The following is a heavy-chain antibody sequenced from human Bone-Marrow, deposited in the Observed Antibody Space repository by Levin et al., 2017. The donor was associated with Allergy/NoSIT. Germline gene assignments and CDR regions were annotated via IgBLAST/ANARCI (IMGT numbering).Heavy chain of an antibody. D-gene: IGHD1-1*01. V-gene: IGHV3-7*01. Sequence: LSLTCAASGFIFRAHWMNWVRQAPGKGLEWVATIHPDGSEERYVDSLKGRFTISRDNAKNSLYLQMNNLRAEDAAVYYCAREQWYRADYWGQGTLVTVSS. CDR3: AREQWYRADY. J-gene: IGHJ4*02. CDR2: IHPDGSEE. CDR1: GFIFRAHW.